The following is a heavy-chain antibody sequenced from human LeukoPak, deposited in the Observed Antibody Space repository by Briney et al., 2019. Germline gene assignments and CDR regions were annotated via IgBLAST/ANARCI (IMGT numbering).Heavy chain of an antibody. V-gene: IGHV3-20*04. Sequence: GGSLRLSCAASGFTFDDYGMSWVRQAPGKGLEWVSGINWNGGSTDYADSVKGRFTISRDNAKNSLYLQMNSFRAEDTAVYYCAKVYFGPDYYIDVWGKGTTVTVSS. CDR1: GFTFDDYG. CDR2: INWNGGST. J-gene: IGHJ6*03. CDR3: AKVYFGPDYYIDV. D-gene: IGHD3-10*01.